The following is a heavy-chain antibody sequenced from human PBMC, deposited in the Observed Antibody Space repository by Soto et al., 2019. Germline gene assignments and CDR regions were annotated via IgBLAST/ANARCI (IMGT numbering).Heavy chain of an antibody. D-gene: IGHD6-6*01. J-gene: IGHJ4*02. Sequence: SGKVACKSSVGTFSGYAISVVRQAPGQGLEWRGGIIPIFGTENYAQKFQGRVTITADESTRTAYMDLRSLRSEDTAVYYCARVKYSNYPYHFDYWGQGTLVTVSS. CDR1: VGTFSGYA. V-gene: IGHV1-69*13. CDR2: IIPIFGTE. CDR3: ARVKYSNYPYHFDY.